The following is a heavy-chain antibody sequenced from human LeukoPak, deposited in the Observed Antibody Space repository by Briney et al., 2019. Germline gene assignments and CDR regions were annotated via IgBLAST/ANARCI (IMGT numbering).Heavy chain of an antibody. CDR2: IKTDGSEK. D-gene: IGHD6-19*01. Sequence: GGSLRLSCEASGFTFSNSWMTWVRQTPGKGLEWVANIKTDGSEKYYVDSVKGRFTISRDNAKNSLYLQMNSLRAEDTAVYYCARDGVAGRGYYYYGMDVWGQGTAVTVSS. CDR3: ARDGVAGRGYYYYGMDV. V-gene: IGHV3-7*03. J-gene: IGHJ6*02. CDR1: GFTFSNSW.